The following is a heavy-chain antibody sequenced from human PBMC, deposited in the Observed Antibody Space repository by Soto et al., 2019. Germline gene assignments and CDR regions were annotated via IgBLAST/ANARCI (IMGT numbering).Heavy chain of an antibody. CDR3: AKALGEVDTIYYFDY. CDR1: GFTFSSYA. Sequence: GGSLRLSCAASGFTFSSYAMSWVRQAPGKGLEWVSAISGSGGSTYYADSVKGRFTISRDNSKNTLYLQMNSLRAEDTAVYYCAKALGEVDTIYYFDYWGQGTLVTVSS. J-gene: IGHJ4*02. V-gene: IGHV3-23*01. D-gene: IGHD5-18*01. CDR2: ISGSGGST.